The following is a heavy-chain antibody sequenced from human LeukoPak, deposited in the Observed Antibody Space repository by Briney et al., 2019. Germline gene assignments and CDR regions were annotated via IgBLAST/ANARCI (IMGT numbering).Heavy chain of an antibody. D-gene: IGHD3-22*01. Sequence: GASVKVSCKASGGTFSSYAISWMRQAPGQGLEWMGWINPNNGGTIYVQKFQGRVTMTRDTSISTAYMELSRLRSDDTAVYYCARDRRGYEIDYWGQGTLVTVSS. CDR1: GGTFSSYA. CDR3: ARDRRGYEIDY. J-gene: IGHJ4*02. V-gene: IGHV1-2*02. CDR2: INPNNGGT.